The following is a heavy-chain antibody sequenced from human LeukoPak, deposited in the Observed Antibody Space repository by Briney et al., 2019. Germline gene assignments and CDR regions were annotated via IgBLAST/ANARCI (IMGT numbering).Heavy chain of an antibody. Sequence: PETLSLTCTVSDGSFTSTIYSWGWGRQPPGKGREWVGNIYDGGRTNYNPSLKRRVTMSVDSSKTLSSLKLSSVTAPHTAVYYCARCPYDLLTGHSKWYFDLWGRGTLVTVSS. D-gene: IGHD3-9*01. CDR2: IYDGGRT. V-gene: IGHV4-39*01. CDR1: DGSFTSTIYS. J-gene: IGHJ2*01. CDR3: ARCPYDLLTGHSKWYFDL.